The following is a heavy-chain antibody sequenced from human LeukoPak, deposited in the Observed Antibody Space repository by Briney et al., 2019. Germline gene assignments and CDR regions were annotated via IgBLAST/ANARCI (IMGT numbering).Heavy chain of an antibody. CDR3: ARGSRLVPTADY. D-gene: IGHD6-19*01. Sequence: SETLSLTCTVSGGSISSYCWSWIRQPPGKGLEWIGCIYYSGSTKYNPSLKSRVTISVDTSKNQFSLKLSSVTAADTAVYYCARGSRLVPTADYWGQGTLVTVSS. J-gene: IGHJ4*02. CDR1: GGSISSYC. V-gene: IGHV4-59*01. CDR2: IYYSGST.